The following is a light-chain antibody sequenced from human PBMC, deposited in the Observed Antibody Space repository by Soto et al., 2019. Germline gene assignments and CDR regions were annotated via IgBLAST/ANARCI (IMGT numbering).Light chain of an antibody. Sequence: QSVLTQPASVSGSPGQTITISCTRTISDVGAYNYVSWYQQHPGKAPKLMIYEVSNRPSGVSDRFSGSKSGNTASLTISGLQAADEADYYCSSKRTTASLVFGTGTKGTVL. CDR1: ISDVGAYNY. V-gene: IGLV2-14*01. CDR2: EVS. J-gene: IGLJ1*01. CDR3: SSKRTTASLV.